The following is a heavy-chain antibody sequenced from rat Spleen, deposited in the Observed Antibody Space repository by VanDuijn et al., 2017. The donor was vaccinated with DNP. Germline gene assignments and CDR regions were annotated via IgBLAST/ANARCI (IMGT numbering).Heavy chain of an antibody. Sequence: EVKLVESGGGLVQPGRSVKLSCAVSGFTFSDYYMAWVRQAPAKGLEWVATISYNGGTPYYRDSVKGRFTISRDNAQSTLYLQMDSLRSEDTATYYCARHRTIMPYYYVMDAWGQGASVTVSS. J-gene: IGHJ4*01. V-gene: IGHV5-7*01. D-gene: IGHD1-12*01. CDR1: GFTFSDYY. CDR2: ISYNGGTP. CDR3: ARHRTIMPYYYVMDA.